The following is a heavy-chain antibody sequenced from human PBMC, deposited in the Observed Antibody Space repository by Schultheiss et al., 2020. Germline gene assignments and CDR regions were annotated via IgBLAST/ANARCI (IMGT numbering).Heavy chain of an antibody. V-gene: IGHV4-34*01. Sequence: SETLSLTCAVYGGSFSGYYWSWIRQPPGKGLEWIGEINHSGSTNYNPSLKSRVTISVDTSKNQFSLNLSSVTAADTAVYYCATARVAAYDGDYWGQGTLVTVSS. CDR2: INHSGST. CDR3: ATARVAAYDGDY. J-gene: IGHJ4*02. CDR1: GGSFSGYY. D-gene: IGHD6-19*01.